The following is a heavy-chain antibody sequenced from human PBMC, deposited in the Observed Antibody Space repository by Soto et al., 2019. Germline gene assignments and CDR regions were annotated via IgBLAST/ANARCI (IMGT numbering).Heavy chain of an antibody. D-gene: IGHD6-19*01. CDR3: AKEKTYSSGWDGMDV. CDR2: ISGSGGST. CDR1: GFTFSSYA. Sequence: EVQLLESGGGLVQPGGSLRLSCAASGFTFSSYAMSWVRQAPGKGLEWVSAISGSGGSTYYADSVKGRFTISRDNSNNTLYVQMNSLRAEDTAVYYCAKEKTYSSGWDGMDVWGQGTTVTVSS. V-gene: IGHV3-23*01. J-gene: IGHJ6*02.